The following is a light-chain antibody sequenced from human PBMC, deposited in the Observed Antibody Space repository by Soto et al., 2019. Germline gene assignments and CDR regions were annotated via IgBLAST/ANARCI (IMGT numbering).Light chain of an antibody. CDR3: QQRSSWPLT. J-gene: IGKJ4*01. CDR2: DAS. Sequence: EIVLTQSPATLSLSPGERATLSCRASQSASSYLAWYQQKPGQAPRLLIYDASNRATGIPARFSGSGSGTDFTLTISGLEPEDFAVYYCQQRSSWPLTFGGGTKVELK. CDR1: QSASSY. V-gene: IGKV3-11*01.